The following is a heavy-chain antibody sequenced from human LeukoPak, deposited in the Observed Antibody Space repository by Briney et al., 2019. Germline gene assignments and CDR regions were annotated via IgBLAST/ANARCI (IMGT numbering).Heavy chain of an antibody. CDR1: GFTFSSYA. CDR2: ISGSGGST. D-gene: IGHD6-19*01. Sequence: GGSLRLSCAASGFTFSSYAMSWVRQAPGKGLEWVSAISGSGGSTYYADSVKGRFTISRDNSKNTLYLQMNSLRAEDTAVYYCAKDLVSSGWDKAGGAFDIWGQGTMVAVSS. CDR3: AKDLVSSGWDKAGGAFDI. J-gene: IGHJ3*02. V-gene: IGHV3-23*01.